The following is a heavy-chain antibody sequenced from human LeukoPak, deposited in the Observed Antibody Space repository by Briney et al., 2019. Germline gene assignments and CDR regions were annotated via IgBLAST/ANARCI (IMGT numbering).Heavy chain of an antibody. CDR3: AKGSKAVLFTRDHYMDV. CDR1: GFTVSSNY. Sequence: GGSLRLSCAASGFTVSSNYMSWVRQAPGKGLEWVSIFYRGGSTYYADSVKGRFTVSRDNSKNILYLQMNSLRAEDTAVYFCAKGSKAVLFTRDHYMDVWGKGTTVTISS. J-gene: IGHJ6*03. CDR2: FYRGGST. V-gene: IGHV3-66*01. D-gene: IGHD6-19*01.